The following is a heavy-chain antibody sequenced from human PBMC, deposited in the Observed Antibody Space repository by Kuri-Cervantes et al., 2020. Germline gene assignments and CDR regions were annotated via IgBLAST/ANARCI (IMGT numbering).Heavy chain of an antibody. J-gene: IGHJ3*02. V-gene: IGHV4-31*03. CDR3: ASFLTVTTRPKATDAFDI. CDR2: IYYSGST. D-gene: IGHD4-17*01. Sequence: LRLSCTVSGGSISSGGYYWSWIRQHPGKGLEWIGYIYYSGSTYYNPSLKSRVTISVDTSKNQFSLKLSSVTAADTAVYYCASFLTVTTRPKATDAFDIWGQGTMVTVSS. CDR1: GGSISSGGYY.